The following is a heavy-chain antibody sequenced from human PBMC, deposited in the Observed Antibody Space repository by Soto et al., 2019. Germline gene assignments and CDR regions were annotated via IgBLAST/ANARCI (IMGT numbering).Heavy chain of an antibody. V-gene: IGHV4-31*03. CDR1: GGSISSGGYY. CDR3: ARSSITIFGVAIASL. D-gene: IGHD3-3*01. CDR2: IYYSGST. J-gene: IGHJ3*01. Sequence: SETLSLTCTVSGGSISSGGYYWSWIRHHPGKGLEWIGYIYYSGSTYYNPSLKSRVTISVDTSKNQFSLKLSSVTAADTAVYYCARSSITIFGVAIASLWGQGTMVTVS.